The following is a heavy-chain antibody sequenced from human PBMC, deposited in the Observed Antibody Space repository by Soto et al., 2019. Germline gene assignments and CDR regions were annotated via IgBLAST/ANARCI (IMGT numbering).Heavy chain of an antibody. V-gene: IGHV3-30-3*01. J-gene: IGHJ6*02. CDR1: GFTFSSYA. Sequence: QVQLVESGGGVVQPGRSLRLSCAASGFTFSSYAMHWVRQAPGKGLEWVAVISYDGSNKYYADSVKGRFTISRDNSKNTLYLKMNSLRAEDTAVYYCSRALSDDYYYYGMDVWGQGTTVTVSS. CDR3: SRALSDDYYYYGMDV. CDR2: ISYDGSNK.